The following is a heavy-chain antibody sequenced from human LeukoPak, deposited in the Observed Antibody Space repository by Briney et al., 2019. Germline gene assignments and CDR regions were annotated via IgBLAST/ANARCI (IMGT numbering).Heavy chain of an antibody. Sequence: GGSLRLSCTASGFTFGDYAMSWFRQAPGKGLEWVGFIRSKAYGGTTEYAASVKGRFTISRDDSKSIAYLQMNSLKTEDTAVYYCTRVSRVRFLEWLSTDSDYWGQGTLVTVSS. CDR1: GFTFGDYA. CDR2: IRSKAYGGTT. V-gene: IGHV3-49*03. J-gene: IGHJ4*02. D-gene: IGHD3-3*01. CDR3: TRVSRVRFLEWLSTDSDY.